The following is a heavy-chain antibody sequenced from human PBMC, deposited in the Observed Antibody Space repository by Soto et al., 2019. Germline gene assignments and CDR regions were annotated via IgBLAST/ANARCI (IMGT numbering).Heavy chain of an antibody. CDR3: GIPGATGHLDY. CDR2: FDGEDGQT. V-gene: IGHV1-24*01. D-gene: IGHD3-10*01. J-gene: IGHJ4*02. CDR1: GYSFSEMS. Sequence: ASVKVSCKVSGYSFSEMSMHCVRQTPEKGLEWMGSFDGEDGQTMYAQKFQGRVTMTEDTSADTAYMELSSLRSDDTAVYYRGIPGATGHLDYWGQGSRVTVSS.